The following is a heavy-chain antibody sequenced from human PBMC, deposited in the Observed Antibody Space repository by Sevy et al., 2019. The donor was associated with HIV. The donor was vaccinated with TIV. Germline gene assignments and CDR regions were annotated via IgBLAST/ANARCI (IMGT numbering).Heavy chain of an antibody. J-gene: IGHJ4*02. CDR2: MNPGGGGT. CDR3: DAGPEIALWSPPVGH. Sequence: ASVKVSCKASGLTFTSYYMHWVRQAPGQGLEWMGMMNPGGGGTSYAQKFQGRVTMTRDTSKSTVLMELSSLRSEDTAVYYCDAGPEIALWSPPVGHWGQGALVTVSS. V-gene: IGHV1-46*01. CDR1: GLTFTSYY. D-gene: IGHD5-18*01.